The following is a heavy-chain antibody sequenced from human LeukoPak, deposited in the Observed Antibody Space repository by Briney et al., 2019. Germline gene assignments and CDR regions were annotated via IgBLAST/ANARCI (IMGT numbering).Heavy chain of an antibody. J-gene: IGHJ6*02. CDR1: GFIFDDYG. CDR2: INWNGGST. V-gene: IGHV3-20*04. Sequence: GGSLRLSCAASGFIFDDYGMSWVRQAPGKGLEWVSGINWNGGSTGYADSVKGRFTISRDNGKNTLYLQMNSLIAEDTAVYYCASYLTSIPSGMDVWGQGTTVTVSS. CDR3: ASYLTSIPSGMDV. D-gene: IGHD2/OR15-2a*01.